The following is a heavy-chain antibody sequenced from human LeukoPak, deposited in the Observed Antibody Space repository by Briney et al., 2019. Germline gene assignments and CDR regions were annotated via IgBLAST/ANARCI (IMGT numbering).Heavy chain of an antibody. V-gene: IGHV3-21*01. CDR3: GRVGAYYGSGSYSDY. CDR1: GFTFSSYS. D-gene: IGHD3-10*01. J-gene: IGHJ4*02. Sequence: GGSLRLSCTASGFTFSSYSMNWVRQAPGKGLEWVSSISSSSSYIYYADSVKGRFTISRDNAKKSLYLQMNSLRAEDTAVYYCGRVGAYYGSGSYSDYWGQGTLVTVSS. CDR2: ISSSSSYI.